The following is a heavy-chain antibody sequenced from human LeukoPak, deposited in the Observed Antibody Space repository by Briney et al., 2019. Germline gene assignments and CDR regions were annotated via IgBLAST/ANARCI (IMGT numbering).Heavy chain of an antibody. CDR1: GFTFSSYS. Sequence: GGSLRLSCAASGFTFSSYSMNWVRQAPGKGLEWVSSISSSSSYIYYADSVKGRFTISRDNAKNSLYLQMNSLRAEDTAVYYSARFYDFWSGYHHYYYMDVWGKGTTVTVSS. V-gene: IGHV3-21*01. J-gene: IGHJ6*03. D-gene: IGHD3-3*01. CDR2: ISSSSSYI. CDR3: ARFYDFWSGYHHYYYMDV.